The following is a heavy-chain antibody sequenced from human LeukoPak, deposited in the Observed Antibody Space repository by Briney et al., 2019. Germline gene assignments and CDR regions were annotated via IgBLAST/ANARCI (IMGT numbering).Heavy chain of an antibody. J-gene: IGHJ4*02. CDR3: AKGSDVGYSYGLGNY. V-gene: IGHV3-30*02. Sequence: PGGSLRLSCAASGFTFSSYGMHWVRQAPGKGLEWVAFIRYDGSNKYYADSVKGRFTISRDNSKNTLYLQMNSLRAEDTAVYYCAKGSDVGYSYGLGNYWGQGTLVTVSS. CDR1: GFTFSSYG. CDR2: IRYDGSNK. D-gene: IGHD5-18*01.